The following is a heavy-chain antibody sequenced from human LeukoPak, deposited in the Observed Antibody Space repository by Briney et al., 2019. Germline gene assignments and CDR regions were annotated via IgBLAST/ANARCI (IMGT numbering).Heavy chain of an antibody. CDR3: VRQGIRTGYYYDSSGYYYPFDY. CDR2: IYSGRTT. J-gene: IGHJ4*02. Sequence: PSETLSLTCTVSAGSISSGTHHWGWIRQSPGKGLEWIGSIYSGRTTYYNPSLNNRVTISVVTSKNQFSLQLNSVTAADTAVYYCVRQGIRTGYYYDSSGYYYPFDYWGQGTLVTVSS. V-gene: IGHV4-39*01. CDR1: AGSISSGTHH. D-gene: IGHD3-22*01.